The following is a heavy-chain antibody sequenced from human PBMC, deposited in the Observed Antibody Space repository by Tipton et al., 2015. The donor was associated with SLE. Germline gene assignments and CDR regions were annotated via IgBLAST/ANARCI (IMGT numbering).Heavy chain of an antibody. CDR2: INHSGST. CDR3: ARGKGVLRFLEWLYYFDY. CDR1: GGSFSGYY. D-gene: IGHD3-3*01. Sequence: TLSLTCAVYGGSFSGYYWSWIRQPPGKGLEWIGEINHSGSTNYNPSLKSRVTISVDTSKNQFSLKLSSVTAADTAVYYCARGKGVLRFLEWLYYFDYWGQGTLVTVSS. J-gene: IGHJ4*02. V-gene: IGHV4-34*01.